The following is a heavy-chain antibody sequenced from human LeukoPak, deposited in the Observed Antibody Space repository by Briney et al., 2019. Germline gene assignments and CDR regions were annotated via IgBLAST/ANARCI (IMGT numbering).Heavy chain of an antibody. CDR2: VSSNGGT. V-gene: IGHV3-64*05. CDR3: VNDNCGADCHV. CDR1: GFTFSDYA. D-gene: IGHD2-21*02. Sequence: GGSLRLSCSASGFTFSDYAMHWVRQAPGKGLEYVSGVSSNGGTYYADSVKGRFSVSRDNSKNTLYVQMNSLGPEDTAVYHCVNDNCGADCHVWGQGTLVTVSS. J-gene: IGHJ4*02.